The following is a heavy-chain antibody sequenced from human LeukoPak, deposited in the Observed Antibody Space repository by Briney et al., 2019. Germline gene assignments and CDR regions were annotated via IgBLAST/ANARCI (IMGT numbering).Heavy chain of an antibody. CDR3: ARLGSVVYYHYQYMDI. J-gene: IGHJ6*03. Sequence: PSETLSLTCAVYGGSFSGYYWSWTRQPPGKGLEWIGEINDIGNTTYDPSLRSRVTISVDTSKNQFSLSLTSATAADTAVYFCARLGSVVYYHYQYMDIWGNGTTVTVSS. CDR1: GGSFSGYY. V-gene: IGHV4-34*01. CDR2: INDIGNT. D-gene: IGHD2-21*01.